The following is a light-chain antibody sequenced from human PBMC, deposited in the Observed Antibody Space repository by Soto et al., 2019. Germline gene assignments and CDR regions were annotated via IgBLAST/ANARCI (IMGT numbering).Light chain of an antibody. CDR2: AAS. Sequence: IQLTQSPSSLSASVGDRVTVTCRASQGISSSLAWYQQKPGKAPRLLIYAASTLQSGIPSRFSGSGSGTDFTLTISSLQPEDSATYYCLQDINYPWTFGQGTKVDIK. CDR3: LQDINYPWT. J-gene: IGKJ1*01. V-gene: IGKV1-9*01. CDR1: QGISSS.